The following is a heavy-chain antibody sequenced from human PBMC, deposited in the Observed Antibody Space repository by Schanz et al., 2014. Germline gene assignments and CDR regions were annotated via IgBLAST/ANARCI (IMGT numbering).Heavy chain of an antibody. D-gene: IGHD6-13*01. CDR3: AREEGWGIAAAGPKHYYYGMDV. CDR2: IWNNGVTK. CDR1: GFSLNTYG. Sequence: QAQLMESGGGVVQPGTSLILSCSVSGFSLNTYGIHWFRQPAGKGLEWVAVIWNNGVTKYYADSVRGRFAISRDNAKNSLYLQRNSLRAEDTAVYYCAREEGWGIAAAGPKHYYYGMDVWGQGTTVTVSS. V-gene: IGHV3-33*01. J-gene: IGHJ6*02.